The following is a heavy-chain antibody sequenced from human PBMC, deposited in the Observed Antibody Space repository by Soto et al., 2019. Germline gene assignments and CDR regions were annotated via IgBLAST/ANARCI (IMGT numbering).Heavy chain of an antibody. CDR1: GGSISSSSYY. D-gene: IGHD1-7*01. J-gene: IGHJ4*02. Sequence: SETLSLTCTVSGGSISSSSYYWGWIRQPPGKGLEWIGSIYYSGSTYYNPSLRSRVTISVDTSKNQFSLKLSSLTAEDTAVYYCARDSDRNSRFSQFDYWGQGALVTVSS. CDR3: ARDSDRNSRFSQFDY. V-gene: IGHV4-39*02. CDR2: IYYSGST.